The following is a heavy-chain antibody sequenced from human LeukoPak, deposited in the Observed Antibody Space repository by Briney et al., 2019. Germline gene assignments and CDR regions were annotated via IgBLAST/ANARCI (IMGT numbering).Heavy chain of an antibody. D-gene: IGHD3-3*01. CDR2: INPSGGST. CDR3: ARGEDTIFGVVIGPETD. CDR1: GYTFTSYY. J-gene: IGHJ4*02. Sequence: GASVKVSCKASGYTFTSYYMNWVRQAPGQGLEWMGIINPSGGSTSYAQKFQGRVTMTRDTSTSTVYMELSSLRSEDTAVYYCARGEDTIFGVVIGPETDWGQGTLVTVSS. V-gene: IGHV1-46*01.